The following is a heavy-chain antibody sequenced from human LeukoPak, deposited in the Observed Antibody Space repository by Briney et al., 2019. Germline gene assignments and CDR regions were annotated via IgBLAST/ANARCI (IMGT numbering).Heavy chain of an antibody. D-gene: IGHD6-6*01. CDR3: ASRDTRVAARSGDGG. CDR1: GLTVSTNY. V-gene: IGHV3-21*01. CDR2: ISSTSSYI. J-gene: IGHJ4*02. Sequence: GGSLRLSCAASGLTVSTNYMGWVRQAPGKGLEWISSISSTSSYIYYADSVKGRFTISRDNAKNSLYLQMNSLRAEDTAVYYCASRDTRVAARSGDGGWGQGTLVTVSS.